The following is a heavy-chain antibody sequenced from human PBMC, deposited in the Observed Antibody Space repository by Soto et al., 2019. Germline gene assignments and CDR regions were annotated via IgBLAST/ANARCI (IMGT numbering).Heavy chain of an antibody. V-gene: IGHV3-30*02. Sequence: GGSLRLSCAVPGGIFHGYGMHWVRQAPGKGLEWVAIIRFDGSNEEYADSVKGRFTISRDNSKNTLYLQMNTLGAEDTAVYYCAKALGYCSGGSCYGMDVWGQGTTVTVSS. J-gene: IGHJ6*02. CDR2: IRFDGSNE. D-gene: IGHD2-15*01. CDR1: GGIFHGYG. CDR3: AKALGYCSGGSCYGMDV.